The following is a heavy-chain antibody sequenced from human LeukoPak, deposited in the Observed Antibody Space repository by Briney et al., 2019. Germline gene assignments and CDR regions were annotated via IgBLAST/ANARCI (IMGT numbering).Heavy chain of an antibody. V-gene: IGHV3-21*01. Sequence: PGGSLRLSCAASGFTLSSYTMNWVRQAPGKGLEWVSSISSSSSYIYYADSVKGRFTISRDNAKNSLSLQMNSLRAEDTAVYYCARALNYDILTGYCDYWGQGTLVTVSS. CDR2: ISSSSSYI. D-gene: IGHD3-9*01. CDR3: ARALNYDILTGYCDY. J-gene: IGHJ4*02. CDR1: GFTLSSYT.